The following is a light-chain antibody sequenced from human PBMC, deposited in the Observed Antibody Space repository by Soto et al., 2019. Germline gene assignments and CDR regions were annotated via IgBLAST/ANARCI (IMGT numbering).Light chain of an antibody. J-gene: IGLJ1*01. CDR2: DVS. CDR1: SSDVGGFDH. Sequence: QSALTQPASVSGSPGQSITISCTGASSDVGGFDHVSWYQQHPGKVPRLLIYDVSSRPSGVSDRFSGSKSGNTASLTISVLQAEDEADYYCSSYTSSSTYVFGTGTKVTVL. V-gene: IGLV2-14*03. CDR3: SSYTSSSTYV.